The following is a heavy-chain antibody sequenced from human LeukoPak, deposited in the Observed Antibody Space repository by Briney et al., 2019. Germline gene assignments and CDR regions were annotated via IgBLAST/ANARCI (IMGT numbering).Heavy chain of an antibody. CDR2: IWYDGSNK. CDR3: ARERNSRWLQYGYYFDY. D-gene: IGHD5-24*01. Sequence: GGSLRLSCAAPGFTFSSYGMHWVRQAPGKGLEWVAVIWYDGSNKYYADSVKGRFTISRDNSKNTLYLQMNSLRAEDTAVYYCARERNSRWLQYGYYFDYWGQGTLVTVSS. J-gene: IGHJ4*02. V-gene: IGHV3-33*01. CDR1: GFTFSSYG.